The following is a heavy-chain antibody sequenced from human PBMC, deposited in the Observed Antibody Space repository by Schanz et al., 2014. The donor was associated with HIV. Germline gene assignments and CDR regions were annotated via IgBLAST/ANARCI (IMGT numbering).Heavy chain of an antibody. V-gene: IGHV1-18*04. J-gene: IGHJ4*02. CDR1: GYTFTASY. D-gene: IGHD2-15*01. Sequence: QVQLVQSGAEMKKPGASVRVSCKASGYTFTASYIHWVRQAPGQGPEWMGWISVYNGNTIYAQKFQGRVTMTTDTSTSTAYMELRSLRSDDTAVYYCARVNKDIGGYYFDYWGQGTLVTVSS. CDR3: ARVNKDIGGYYFDY. CDR2: ISVYNGNT.